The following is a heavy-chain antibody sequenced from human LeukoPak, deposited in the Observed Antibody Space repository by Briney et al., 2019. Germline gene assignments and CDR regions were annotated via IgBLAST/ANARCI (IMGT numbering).Heavy chain of an antibody. Sequence: PSETLSLTCTVSGASISSYYWSWIRQPPGKGLEWIGHMHYSGDTYYNPSLKRRVTISLDTSKNQFSLKLNSVTAAGTAVYYCARAGLLRRWFDPWGQGTLVTVSS. CDR3: ARAGLLRRWFDP. D-gene: IGHD2-21*02. CDR2: MHYSGDT. V-gene: IGHV4-59*01. CDR1: GASISSYY. J-gene: IGHJ5*02.